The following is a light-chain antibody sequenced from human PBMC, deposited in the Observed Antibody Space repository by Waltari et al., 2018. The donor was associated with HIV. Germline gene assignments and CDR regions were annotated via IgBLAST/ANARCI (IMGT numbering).Light chain of an antibody. CDR2: EVS. Sequence: QSALTQPASVSGSPGQSITISCTGTSSDVGSYNLVSWYQQHPGKDPKLMIYEVSKRPSGVSNRFSGSKSGNTASLTIAGLQAEDEADYYCCSYAGSSTFRVFGGGTKLTVL. CDR1: SSDVGSYNL. J-gene: IGLJ3*02. V-gene: IGLV2-23*02. CDR3: CSYAGSSTFRV.